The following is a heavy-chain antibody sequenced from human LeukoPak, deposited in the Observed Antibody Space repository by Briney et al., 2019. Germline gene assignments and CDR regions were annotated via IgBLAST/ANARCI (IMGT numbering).Heavy chain of an antibody. CDR2: IYYSGST. J-gene: IGHJ4*02. D-gene: IGHD2-21*01. Sequence: SETLSLTCTVSGGSMSPHYWNWIRQPPGKELEWIASIYYSGSTYYNPSLKSRVTISVDTSKNQFSLKLSSVTAADTAVYYCARVPGLHEKVKGLFDYWGQGTLVTVSS. V-gene: IGHV4-59*08. CDR3: ARVPGLHEKVKGLFDY. CDR1: GGSMSPHY.